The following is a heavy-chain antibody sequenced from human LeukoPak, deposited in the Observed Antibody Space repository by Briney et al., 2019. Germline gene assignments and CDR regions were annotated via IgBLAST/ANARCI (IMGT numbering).Heavy chain of an antibody. CDR2: IKQDGSEK. CDR1: GFTFSSYG. J-gene: IGHJ5*02. CDR3: ARDQLVGYYGSGRYYWLDP. D-gene: IGHD3-10*01. V-gene: IGHV3-7*01. Sequence: QPGGSLRLSCAASGFTFSSYGMHWVRQAPGEGLEWVANIKQDGSEKYYVDSVKGRFTISRDNAKNSLYLQMNSLRAEDTAVYYCARDQLVGYYGSGRYYWLDPWGQGTLVTVSS.